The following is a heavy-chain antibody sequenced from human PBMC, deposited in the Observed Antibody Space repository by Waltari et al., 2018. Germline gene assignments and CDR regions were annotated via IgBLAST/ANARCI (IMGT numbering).Heavy chain of an antibody. CDR3: ARGRTVCGVVIISRDYYYMDV. CDR2: IYYSGST. CDR1: GGSISSYY. J-gene: IGHJ6*03. Sequence: QVQLQESGPGLVKPSETLSLTCTVSGGSISSYYWSWIRQPPGKGLEWIGYIYYSGSTNYNPSLKSRVTRSVDTSKNQFSLKLSSVTAADTAVYYCARGRTVCGVVIISRDYYYMDVWGKGTTVTVSS. D-gene: IGHD3-3*01. V-gene: IGHV4-59*01.